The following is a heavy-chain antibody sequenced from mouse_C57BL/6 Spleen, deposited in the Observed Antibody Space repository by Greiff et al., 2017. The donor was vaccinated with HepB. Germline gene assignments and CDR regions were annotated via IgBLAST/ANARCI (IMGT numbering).Heavy chain of an antibody. D-gene: IGHD3-2*02. CDR1: GYSITSGYY. V-gene: IGHV3-6*01. Sequence: VQLKESGPGLVKPSQSLSLTCSVTGYSITSGYYWNWIRQFPGNKLEWMGYISYDGSNNYNPSLKNRISITRDTSKNQFFLKLNSVTTEDTATYYCARDGLRLRYAMDYWGQGTSVTVSS. CDR3: ARDGLRLRYAMDY. CDR2: ISYDGSN. J-gene: IGHJ4*01.